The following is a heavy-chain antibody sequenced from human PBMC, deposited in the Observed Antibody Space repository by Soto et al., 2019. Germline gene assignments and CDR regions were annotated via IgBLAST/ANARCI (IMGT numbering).Heavy chain of an antibody. CDR2: IYPGDSDT. J-gene: IGHJ5*02. D-gene: IGHD3-10*01. Sequence: GESLKISCKGSGYSFANYWIGWVRQMPGKGLEWMGIIYPGDSDTRYNPSFQGQVTISADKAISTAYLQWSSLKASDTAMYYSARPYDSVPWGQGTLVTVSS. CDR1: GYSFANYW. CDR3: ARPYDSVP. V-gene: IGHV5-51*01.